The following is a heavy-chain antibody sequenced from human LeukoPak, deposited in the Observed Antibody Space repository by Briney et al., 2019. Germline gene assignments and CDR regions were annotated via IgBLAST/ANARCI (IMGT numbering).Heavy chain of an antibody. J-gene: IGHJ5*01. CDR2: INHSGSS. Sequence: SETLSLTCAVYGGSFSGYYRSWIRQPPAKGLEWIGEINHSGSSNYNPSLKSRVTISVDTSKNQFSLKLSSVTGADMAVYYCARAPSRYDVLTGYYGGWFDSWGQGTLVTVSS. V-gene: IGHV4-34*01. CDR3: ARAPSRYDVLTGYYGGWFDS. CDR1: GGSFSGYY. D-gene: IGHD3-9*01.